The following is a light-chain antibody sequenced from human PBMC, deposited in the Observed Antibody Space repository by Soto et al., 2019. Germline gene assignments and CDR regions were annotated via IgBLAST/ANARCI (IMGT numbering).Light chain of an antibody. CDR2: DVS. J-gene: IGKJ5*01. CDR3: QQYGYSPIT. Sequence: DIVMTQSPATLSVSAGERATLSCGAGQGVTTNFAWYQQKSGQSPRLLIYDVSTRATGVPARFSGTGSETDFTLSITRLEPEDFGVYYCQQYGYSPITFGQGTRLEI. V-gene: IGKV3-15*01. CDR1: QGVTTN.